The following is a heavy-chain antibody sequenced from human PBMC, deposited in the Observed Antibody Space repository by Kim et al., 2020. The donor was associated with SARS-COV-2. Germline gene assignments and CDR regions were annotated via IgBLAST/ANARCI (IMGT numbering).Heavy chain of an antibody. D-gene: IGHD1-26*01. CDR3: ARDNGAGWELLWTLDY. Sequence: GGSLRLSCAASGFTFSSYAMHWVRQAPGKGLEWVAVISYDGSNKYYADSVKGRFTISRDNSKNTLYLQMNSLRAEDTAVYYCARDNGAGWELLWTLDYWGQGTLVTVSS. V-gene: IGHV3-30*04. CDR1: GFTFSSYA. CDR2: ISYDGSNK. J-gene: IGHJ4*02.